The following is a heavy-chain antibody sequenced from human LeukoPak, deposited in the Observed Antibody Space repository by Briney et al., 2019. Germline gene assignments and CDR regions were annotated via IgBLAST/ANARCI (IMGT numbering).Heavy chain of an antibody. Sequence: AAVKVSCKASGYTFIGYSISWVRQAPGHGLEWMGWITPYNGNTNYVQNFKGRFTMTTDTSTSTAYMELRSLRSDDTAVYYCAREYGGNPGLFGYWGQGTLVTVSS. D-gene: IGHD4-23*01. CDR1: GYTFIGYS. J-gene: IGHJ4*02. CDR3: AREYGGNPGLFGY. CDR2: ITPYNGNT. V-gene: IGHV1-18*01.